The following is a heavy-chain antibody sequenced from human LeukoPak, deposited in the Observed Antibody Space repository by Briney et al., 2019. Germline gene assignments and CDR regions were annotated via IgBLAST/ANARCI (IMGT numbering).Heavy chain of an antibody. D-gene: IGHD1-14*01. J-gene: IGHJ6*03. Sequence: SETLSLTCTVSGGSISSSTYYWGWIRQPPGKGLEWIGSIYYSGSTYYNPSLKSRVTISVDTSKNQFSLRLISVTAADTAVYYCAAEGDPLYYYYYMGVWGKGTTVTVSS. CDR1: GGSISSSTYY. V-gene: IGHV4-39*07. CDR2: IYYSGST. CDR3: AAEGDPLYYYYYMGV.